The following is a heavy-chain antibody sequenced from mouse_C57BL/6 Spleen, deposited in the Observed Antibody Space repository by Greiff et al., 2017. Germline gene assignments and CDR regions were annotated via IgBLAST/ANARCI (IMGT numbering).Heavy chain of an antibody. D-gene: IGHD1-1*01. V-gene: IGHV1-63*01. CDR1: GYTFTNYW. CDR2: IYPGGGYT. J-gene: IGHJ3*01. Sequence: QVQLQQSGAELVRPGTSVKMSCKASGYTFTNYWIGWAKQRPGHGLEWIGDIYPGGGYTNYNEKFKGKATLTADKSSSRAYMQFSSLTSEDSAIYYCATQGGKGPWFAYWGQGTLVTVSA. CDR3: ATQGGKGPWFAY.